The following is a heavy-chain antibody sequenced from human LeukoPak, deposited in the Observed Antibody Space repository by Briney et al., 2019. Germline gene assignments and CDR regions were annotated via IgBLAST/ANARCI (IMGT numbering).Heavy chain of an antibody. V-gene: IGHV3-74*01. CDR2: IKTDGSIT. J-gene: IGHJ4*01. CDR3: VRHFRYNTACTGC. Sequence: GGSLRLSCAASGFSFSVFWMHWVRQAPGKGPVWVSRIKTDGSITDYADSVKGRFTISRDNAKNTLYLQMITLRAPAPAVYYCVRHFRYNTACTGCWGHGTLVTVSS. CDR1: GFSFSVFW. D-gene: IGHD1-1*01.